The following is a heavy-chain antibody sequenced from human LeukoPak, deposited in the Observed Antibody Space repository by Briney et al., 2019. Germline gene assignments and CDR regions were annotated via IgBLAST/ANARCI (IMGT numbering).Heavy chain of an antibody. V-gene: IGHV1-2*06. CDR3: ATISNLFYDSSGFSDVDY. J-gene: IGHJ4*02. Sequence: ASVKVSCKASGYTFIGHYLHWVRQAPGQGLEWMGRINPNSGGTNYAQKFQGRVTMTRDTSISTAFMELSRLRSDDTAVYFCATISNLFYDSSGFSDVDYWGQGPWSPSPQ. CDR2: INPNSGGT. CDR1: GYTFIGHY. D-gene: IGHD3-22*01.